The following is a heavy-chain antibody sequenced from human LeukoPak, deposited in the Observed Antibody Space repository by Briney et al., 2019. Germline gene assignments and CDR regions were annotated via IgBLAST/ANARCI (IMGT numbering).Heavy chain of an antibody. CDR2: ISYLSSHV. J-gene: IGHJ4*02. Sequence: GGSLRLSCSAAGFTFSDYDMNWVRQAPGKGLEWVSSISYLSSHVYYGDSVKGRFSISRDNAKNSLYLQMNSLGAEDTAIYYCGRAFPPLRTSSAGDLWGQGILVTVSS. D-gene: IGHD3-16*01. CDR1: GFTFSDYD. CDR3: GRAFPPLRTSSAGDL. V-gene: IGHV3-21*01.